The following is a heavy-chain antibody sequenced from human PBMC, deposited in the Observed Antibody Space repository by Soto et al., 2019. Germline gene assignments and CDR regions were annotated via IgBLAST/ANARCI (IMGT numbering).Heavy chain of an antibody. V-gene: IGHV4-59*01. CDR2: VFYTGST. Sequence: SETLSLTCTVSGGSISSYHWSWIRQSPGKGLEWIGYVFYTGSTKYNPALKRRVTISVDTPKNQFSLKLSSVSAADTGLYYCARSYSGTFCGYDTWGQGILVTVSS. CDR3: ARSYSGTFCGYDT. CDR1: GGSISSYH. J-gene: IGHJ5*02. D-gene: IGHD1-26*01.